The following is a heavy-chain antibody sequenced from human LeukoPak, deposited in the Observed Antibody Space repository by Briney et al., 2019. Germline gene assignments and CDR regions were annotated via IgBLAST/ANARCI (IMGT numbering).Heavy chain of an antibody. CDR2: ISGSGGST. Sequence: PGGSLRLSCAASGFTFSSYAMSWVRQAPGKGLEWVSAISGSGGSTYYADSVKGRFTISRDNSKNTLYLQMNSLRAEDTAVYYCAKDRDYYDSSGYYYGAFDIWGQGTMVTVSS. D-gene: IGHD3-22*01. CDR3: AKDRDYYDSSGYYYGAFDI. CDR1: GFTFSSYA. J-gene: IGHJ3*02. V-gene: IGHV3-23*01.